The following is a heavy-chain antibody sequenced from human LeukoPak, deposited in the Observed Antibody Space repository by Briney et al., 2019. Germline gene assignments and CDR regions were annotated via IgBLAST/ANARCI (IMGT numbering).Heavy chain of an antibody. CDR1: GFTFSSCA. D-gene: IGHD2-2*01. J-gene: IGHJ4*02. CDR3: AKAYCSSTNCYSDY. CDR2: ISASGGST. V-gene: IGHV3-23*01. Sequence: GGSLRLSCAASGFTFSSCAMSWVRQAPGEGLDWVSAISASGGSTYYADSVTGRFTISRDNSKNTLYLQMNSLRAEDTAVYYCAKAYCSSTNCYSDYWGQGTLVTVSS.